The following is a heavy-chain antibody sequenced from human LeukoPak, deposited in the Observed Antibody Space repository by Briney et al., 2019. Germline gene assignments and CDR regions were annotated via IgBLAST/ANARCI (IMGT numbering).Heavy chain of an antibody. D-gene: IGHD2-15*01. CDR1: GGSFSGYY. J-gene: IGHJ4*02. CDR3: ARWGDCSGGSCYSGLHFDY. V-gene: IGHV4-34*01. CDR2: INHSGST. Sequence: SETLSLTCAVYGGSFSGYYWSWIRQPPGKGLEWIGEINHSGSTNYNPSLKRRVTISVDTSKNQFSLKLSSVTAADTAVYYCARWGDCSGGSCYSGLHFDYWGQGTLVTVSS.